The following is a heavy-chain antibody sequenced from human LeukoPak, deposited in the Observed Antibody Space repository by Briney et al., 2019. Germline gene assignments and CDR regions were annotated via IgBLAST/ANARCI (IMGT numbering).Heavy chain of an antibody. CDR1: DFTVANNY. V-gene: IGHV3-53*01. CDR2: IYSGGKT. D-gene: IGHD1-26*01. Sequence: GGSLRLSCAASDFTVANNYMSWVRQAPGKGLDWVSVIYSGGKTYYADSVRGRFTISRDTSRNTLYLQMNSLRAADTAVYYCARARGSFYLGAFDIWGQGTWSPSL. CDR3: ARARGSFYLGAFDI. J-gene: IGHJ3*02.